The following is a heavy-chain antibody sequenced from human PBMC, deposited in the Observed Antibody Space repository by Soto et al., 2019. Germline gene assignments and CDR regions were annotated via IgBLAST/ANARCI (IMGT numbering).Heavy chain of an antibody. CDR3: ARGLNGYLHYFDY. V-gene: IGHV1-3*01. CDR2: INAGNGNT. J-gene: IGHJ4*01. CDR1: GYTFTSYA. D-gene: IGHD5-18*01. Sequence: QVQRVQSGAEVKKPGASVKVSCKASGYTFTSYAMHWVRQAPGQRLEWMGWINAGNGNTKYSQKFQGRVTITRDTPASTAYMEVSSLRSEDTAVYYCARGLNGYLHYFDYWGHGTLVTVSS.